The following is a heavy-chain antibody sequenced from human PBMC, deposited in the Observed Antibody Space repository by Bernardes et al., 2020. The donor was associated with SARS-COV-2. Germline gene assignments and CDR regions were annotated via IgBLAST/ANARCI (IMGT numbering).Heavy chain of an antibody. CDR1: GYTFTNYA. D-gene: IGHD4-17*01. CDR3: ARELNGPFDI. CDR2: INTNTGNP. Sequence: ASVKVSCKASGYTFTNYAINWMRQAPGQGLEWMGWINTNTGNPTYAQGFTGRFVFSLDTSVSTAYLQISSLKAEDTAVYYCARELNGPFDIWGQGTMLTVSS. V-gene: IGHV7-4-1*02. J-gene: IGHJ3*02.